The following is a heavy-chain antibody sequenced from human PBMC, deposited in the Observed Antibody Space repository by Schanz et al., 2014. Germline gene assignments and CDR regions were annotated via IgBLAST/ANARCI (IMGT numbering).Heavy chain of an antibody. CDR3: ARTTNPFNFDSWPYLDY. Sequence: QVQLVESGGGVVQPGRSLRLSCAASGFTFSSYGMHWVRQAPGKGLEWVAVISYDGSNKYYADSVKGRFTISRDNSKNTLYLQMNSLRREDTAVYYCARTTNPFNFDSWPYLDYWGQGTLVTVSS. V-gene: IGHV3-30*03. CDR1: GFTFSSYG. CDR2: ISYDGSNK. J-gene: IGHJ4*02. D-gene: IGHD3-9*01.